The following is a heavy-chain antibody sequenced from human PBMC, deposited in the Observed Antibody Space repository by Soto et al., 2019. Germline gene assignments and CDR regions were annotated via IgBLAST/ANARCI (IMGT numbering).Heavy chain of an antibody. CDR1: GGTFSSYA. V-gene: IGHV1-69*01. CDR3: AKKLGYCSGGSCYSGGFDI. J-gene: IGHJ3*02. D-gene: IGHD2-15*01. CDR2: IIPIFGTA. Sequence: QVQLVQSGAEVKKPGSSVKVSCKASGGTFSSYAISWVRQAPGQGLEWMGGIIPIFGTANYAEKFQGRVSITADEFTSTAYMELSSLRSEDTAVYYSAKKLGYCSGGSCYSGGFDIWGQGTMVTVSS.